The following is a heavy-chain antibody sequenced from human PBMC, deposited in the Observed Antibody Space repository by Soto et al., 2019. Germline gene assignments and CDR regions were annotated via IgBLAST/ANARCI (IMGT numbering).Heavy chain of an antibody. Sequence: QLQLQESGPGLVKPSETLSLTCTVSGGSISSSSYYWGWIRQPPGKGLEWIGGIYYSGSTYYNPSLKRRVTISVDTSKNQFSLKLSSVTAADTAVYSCARHTPAISISDHWGQGTLVTVSS. CDR2: IYYSGST. J-gene: IGHJ4*02. D-gene: IGHD2-15*01. CDR3: ARHTPAISISDH. V-gene: IGHV4-39*01. CDR1: GGSISSSSYY.